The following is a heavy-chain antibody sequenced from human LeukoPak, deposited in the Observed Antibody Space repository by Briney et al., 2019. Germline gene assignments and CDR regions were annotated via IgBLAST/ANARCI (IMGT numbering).Heavy chain of an antibody. CDR1: GFRVTNDY. CDR2: IYSGGST. Sequence: GGSLRLSCAVSGFRVTNDYMNWVRQAPGKGLEWVSIIYSGGSTYYADSVKGRFTISRDNSKNTLYLQMNSLRAEDTAVYYCARRPGILDYYFDYWGQGTLVTVSS. J-gene: IGHJ4*02. CDR3: ARRPGILDYYFDY. D-gene: IGHD1-1*01. V-gene: IGHV3-53*05.